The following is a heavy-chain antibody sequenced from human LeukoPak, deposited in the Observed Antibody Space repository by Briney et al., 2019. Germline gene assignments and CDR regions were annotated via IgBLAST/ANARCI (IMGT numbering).Heavy chain of an antibody. CDR2: MNPNSGNT. D-gene: IGHD3-3*01. J-gene: IGHJ3*02. Sequence: GASVKVSCKASGYTVTSYDINWVRQATGQGLEWMGWMNPNSGNTGYAQKFQGRVTMTRNTSISTAYMELSSLRSEDTAVYYCARSGDYDFWSGRTDAFDIWGQGTMVTVSS. V-gene: IGHV1-8*01. CDR3: ARSGDYDFWSGRTDAFDI. CDR1: GYTVTSYD.